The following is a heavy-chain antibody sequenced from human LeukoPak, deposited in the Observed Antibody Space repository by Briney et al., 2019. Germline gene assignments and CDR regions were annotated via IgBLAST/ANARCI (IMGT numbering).Heavy chain of an antibody. V-gene: IGHV4-31*03. CDR3: ASRYYDSSGYYPFDY. J-gene: IGHJ4*02. D-gene: IGHD3-22*01. CDR2: IYYSGST. Sequence: PSETLSLTCTVSGGSISSGGYYWSWIRQHPGKGLEWIGYIYYSGSTYYNPSLKSRVTISVDKSKNQFSLKLSSVTAADTAVYYCASRYYDSSGYYPFDYWGQGTLVTVSS. CDR1: GGSISSGGYY.